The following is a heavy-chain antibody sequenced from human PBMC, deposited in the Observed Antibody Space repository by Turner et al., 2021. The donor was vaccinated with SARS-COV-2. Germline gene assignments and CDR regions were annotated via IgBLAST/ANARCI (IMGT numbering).Heavy chain of an antibody. CDR2: ISWDGGST. D-gene: IGHD6-19*01. CDR3: AKDISSWYEGIAVAGTNYGMDV. V-gene: IGHV3-43*01. Sequence: TASGFTIDDYTIHWVRQAPGKGLEWVSLISWDGGSTNYADSVKGRFTISRDNSKNSLYLQMNSLRTEDTALYYCAKDISSWYEGIAVAGTNYGMDVWGQGTTVTVSS. CDR1: GFTIDDYT. J-gene: IGHJ6*02.